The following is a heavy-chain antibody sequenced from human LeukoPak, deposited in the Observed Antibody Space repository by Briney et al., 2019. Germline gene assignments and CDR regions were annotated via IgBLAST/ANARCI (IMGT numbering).Heavy chain of an antibody. J-gene: IGHJ4*02. CDR3: TRLGNAQESDY. CDR2: IRSKANSYAP. D-gene: IGHD7-27*01. V-gene: IGHV3-73*01. CDR1: GFTFSGSA. Sequence: GGSLRLSCAASGFTFSGSAMQWVRQASGTGLESLGRIRSKANSYAPAYAASVKGRFTISIDDSKNTAYLQMNSLKTEDTAVYYCTRLGNAQESDYWGQGTLVTVSS.